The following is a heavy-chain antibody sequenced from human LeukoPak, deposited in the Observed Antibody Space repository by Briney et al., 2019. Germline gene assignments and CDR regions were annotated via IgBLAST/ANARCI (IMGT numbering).Heavy chain of an antibody. J-gene: IGHJ6*03. CDR3: ASIRGVYQRAHYYYYYMDV. CDR2: IYDSGST. V-gene: IGHV4-59*12. Sequence: SETLSLTCTVSGGSISIYYWSWIRQPPGKGLEWIGYIYDSGSTNYNPSLKSRVTISVDTSKNQFSLKLSSVTAADTAVYYCASIRGVYQRAHYYYYYMDVWGKGTTVTASS. D-gene: IGHD3-10*01. CDR1: GGSISIYY.